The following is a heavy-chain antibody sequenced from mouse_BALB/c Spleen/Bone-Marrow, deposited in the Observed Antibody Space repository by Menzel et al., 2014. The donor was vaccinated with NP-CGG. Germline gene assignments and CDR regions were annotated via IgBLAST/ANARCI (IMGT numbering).Heavy chain of an antibody. CDR3: ASYRLGTYFDY. Sequence: VQLKESGAELVKPGASVKLSCTASGFNIKDTYMHWVKQRPEQGLEWIGRIDPANGNTKYDPKFQGKATITADTSSNTAYLQLSNLTSEDTAVYYYASYRLGTYFDYWGQGTTLTVSS. CDR1: GFNIKDTY. D-gene: IGHD1-2*01. J-gene: IGHJ2*01. V-gene: IGHV14-3*02. CDR2: IDPANGNT.